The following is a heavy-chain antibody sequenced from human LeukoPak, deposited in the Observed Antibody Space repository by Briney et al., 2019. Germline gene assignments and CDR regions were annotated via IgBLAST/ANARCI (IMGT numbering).Heavy chain of an antibody. CDR2: IYTSGTT. V-gene: IGHV4-61*02. D-gene: IGHD5-18*01. CDR1: GGSISSGSYY. CDR3: ARRDVDTVIDY. J-gene: IGHJ4*02. Sequence: PSETLSLTCTVSGGSISSGSYYWRWIRQPAGKVLEWIGRIYTSGTTKYNPSLKSRVTISLDTSKNQFSLKLSSVTAADTAVYYCARRDVDTVIDYWGQGTLVTVSS.